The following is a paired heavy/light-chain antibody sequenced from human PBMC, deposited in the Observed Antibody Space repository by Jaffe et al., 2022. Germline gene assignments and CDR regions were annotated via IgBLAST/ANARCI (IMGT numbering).Light chain of an antibody. Sequence: DIQMTQSPPSLSASVGDRVTITCRASQGIASYLAWYQQRPGEAPKLLIYAASSLEPGVPSRFSGSRSGADFTLTITNLQPEDVGTYYCQNYNRAPFAFGPGTKVDLK. CDR2: AAS. J-gene: IGKJ3*01. V-gene: IGKV1-27*01. CDR3: QNYNRAPFA. CDR1: QGIASY.
Heavy chain of an antibody. CDR1: GFSFNNFA. D-gene: IGHD2-21*01. Sequence: ELKLLESGGDLVQPGGSLRLSCAASGFSFNNFAMSWVRQAPGKGLEWVSAISGTGDETFYADSVKGRFTISRDSSKSMLFLQMTNVSAEDTAMFYCARAYSVQGYYYYYMDVWGKGTTVTVSS. V-gene: IGHV3-23*01. CDR3: ARAYSVQGYYYYYMDV. J-gene: IGHJ6*03. CDR2: ISGTGDET.